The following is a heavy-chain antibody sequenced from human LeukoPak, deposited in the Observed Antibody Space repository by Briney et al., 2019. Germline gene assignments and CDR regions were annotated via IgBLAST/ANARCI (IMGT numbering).Heavy chain of an antibody. J-gene: IGHJ6*03. CDR2: IYYSGST. CDR1: GGSISSYY. V-gene: IGHV4-59*01. CDR3: AREYNYGSYYMDV. D-gene: IGHD5-18*01. Sequence: SETLSLTCTVSGGSISSYYWSWIRQPPGKGLEWIGYIYYSGSTNYNPSLKSRVTISVDTSKNQFSLKLSSVTAADTAVYYCAREYNYGSYYMDVWGKGTTVTVSS.